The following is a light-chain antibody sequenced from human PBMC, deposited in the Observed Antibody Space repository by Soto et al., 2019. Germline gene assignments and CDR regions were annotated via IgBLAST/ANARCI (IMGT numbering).Light chain of an antibody. CDR3: QQRNNWPPSIT. Sequence: EIVLTQSPVTLSLYPGERATLSCRASQSIASHLAWYQQKPGQPPRLLIHDASSRATGIPARFSGSGSGTDFTLTISSLEPEDFAVYYCQQRNNWPPSITCGPGTRLEIK. J-gene: IGKJ5*01. V-gene: IGKV3-11*01. CDR1: QSIASH. CDR2: DAS.